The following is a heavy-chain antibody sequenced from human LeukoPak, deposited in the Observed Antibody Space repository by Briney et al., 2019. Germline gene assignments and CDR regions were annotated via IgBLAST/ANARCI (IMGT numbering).Heavy chain of an antibody. CDR2: INPNSADT. D-gene: IGHD6-6*01. CDR1: GYTFTGYY. CDR3: ARDSGRSFDY. Sequence: ASVKVSCKASGYTFTGYYMHWVRQAPGQGLEWMGWINPNSADTNYAQKFQGRVTMTRDTSISTAYMEVTSLRSDDTAVYYCARDSGRSFDYWGQGTLVTVSS. V-gene: IGHV1-2*02. J-gene: IGHJ4*02.